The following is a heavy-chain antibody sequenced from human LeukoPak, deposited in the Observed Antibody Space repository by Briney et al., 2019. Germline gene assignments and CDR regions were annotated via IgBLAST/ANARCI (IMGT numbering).Heavy chain of an antibody. J-gene: IGHJ4*02. CDR1: GFTFSSYA. V-gene: IGHV3-23*01. D-gene: IGHD1-26*01. CDR2: ISGSGGAT. CDR3: ATISGSFDYFDY. Sequence: GGSLRLSCAASGFTFSSYAMTWVRQAPGKGLEWVSGISGSGGATYSADSVKGRFTISRDNPKNTLYLQMNSLRAEDTAVYYCATISGSFDYFDYWGQGTLVTVSS.